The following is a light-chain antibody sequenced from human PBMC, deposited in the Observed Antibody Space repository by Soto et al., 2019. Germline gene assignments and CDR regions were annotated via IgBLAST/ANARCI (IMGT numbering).Light chain of an antibody. CDR3: QQYYTTPYT. CDR2: WAS. Sequence: DIVMTQSPDSLAVSLGERATINCKSSQTVLNRSNNRNYLGWYQKKPGQPPKLLVYWASTRESGVPDRFSGSGSETDFTLTISSLQAEDVAVYYCQQYYTTPYTYGQGTKLEI. V-gene: IGKV4-1*01. J-gene: IGKJ2*01. CDR1: QTVLNRSNNRNY.